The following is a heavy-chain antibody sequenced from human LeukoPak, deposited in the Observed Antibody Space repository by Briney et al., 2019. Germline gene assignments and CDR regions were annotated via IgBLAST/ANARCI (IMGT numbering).Heavy chain of an antibody. CDR3: ARAGPFYYYMDV. CDR2: IYYSGST. V-gene: IGHV4-39*01. J-gene: IGHJ6*03. CDR1: GGSISSSSYY. Sequence: KTSETLSLTCTVSGGSISSSSYYWGWIRQPPGKGLEWIGSIYYSGSTYYNPSLKSRVTISVDTSKNQFSLKLSSVTAADTAVYYCARAGPFYYYMDVRGKGTTVTVSS.